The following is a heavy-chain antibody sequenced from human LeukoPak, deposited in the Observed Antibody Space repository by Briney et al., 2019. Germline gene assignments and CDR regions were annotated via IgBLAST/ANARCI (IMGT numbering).Heavy chain of an antibody. CDR2: MNPNSGNT. J-gene: IGHJ6*03. Sequence: GASVTVSCKASGYTFTSYDINWVRQATGQGLEWMGWMNPNSGNTGYAQKFQGRVPMTRNTSISTAYMELSSLRSEDSAVYYCARVSRGYSSGWYISNYYYYYMDVWGKGTTVTVSS. CDR1: GYTFTSYD. CDR3: ARVSRGYSSGWYISNYYYYYMDV. D-gene: IGHD6-19*01. V-gene: IGHV1-8*01.